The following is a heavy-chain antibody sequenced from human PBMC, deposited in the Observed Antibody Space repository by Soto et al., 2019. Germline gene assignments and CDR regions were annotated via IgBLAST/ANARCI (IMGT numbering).Heavy chain of an antibody. CDR2: MSTNNGNT. CDR1: GYIFTSYD. J-gene: IGHJ4*02. CDR3: ARRTRSDHFDY. D-gene: IGHD2-15*01. Sequence: QVQLVQSGAEVTKPGASVKVSCKASGYIFTSYDINWVRQAPGQGLEWVGWMSTNNGNTKYVQSLHGRVTMTTDTSTNTAYLELRSRRSDDTAVYYCARRTRSDHFDYWGQGTLVTVSA. V-gene: IGHV1-18*01.